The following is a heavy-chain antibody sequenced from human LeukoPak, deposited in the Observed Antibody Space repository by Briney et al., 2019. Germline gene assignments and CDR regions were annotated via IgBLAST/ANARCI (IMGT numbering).Heavy chain of an antibody. CDR1: GGTFSSYT. CDR2: IIPILGIA. D-gene: IGHD4-11*01. CDR3: ARDYSNYYFDY. J-gene: IGHJ4*02. V-gene: IGHV1-69*02. Sequence: GASVKVSCKASGGTFSSYTISWVRQAPGQGLEWMGRIIPILGIANYAQKFQGRVTITADESTSTAYMELSSLRSEDTAVYYCARDYSNYYFDYWGQGTLVTVSS.